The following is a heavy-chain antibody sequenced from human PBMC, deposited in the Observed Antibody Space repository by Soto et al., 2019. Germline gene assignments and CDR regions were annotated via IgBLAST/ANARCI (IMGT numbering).Heavy chain of an antibody. V-gene: IGHV4-34*01. Sequence: SETLSLTCAVYGGSFSGYYWSWIRQPPGKGLEWIGEINHSGSTNYNPSLKSRVTISVDTSKNQFSLKLSSVTAADTAVYYCARYSSSGNWFDPWGQGTLVTVSS. J-gene: IGHJ5*02. CDR2: INHSGST. CDR3: ARYSSSGNWFDP. CDR1: GGSFSGYY. D-gene: IGHD6-6*01.